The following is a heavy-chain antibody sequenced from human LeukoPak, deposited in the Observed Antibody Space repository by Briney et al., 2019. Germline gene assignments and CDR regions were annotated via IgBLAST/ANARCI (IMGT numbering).Heavy chain of an antibody. CDR1: GFTFSTYS. J-gene: IGHJ4*02. CDR2: ISSSSSTI. CDR3: ARRITASGKHYFDN. Sequence: GGSLRLSCAASGFTFSTYSVNWVRQAPGKGLEWVSYISSSSSTIYYAVSVQGRVTISRDNAKNSLYLQMNSLRAEDTAVYYCARRITASGKHYFDNWGQGTLVTVSS. V-gene: IGHV3-48*01. D-gene: IGHD6-25*01.